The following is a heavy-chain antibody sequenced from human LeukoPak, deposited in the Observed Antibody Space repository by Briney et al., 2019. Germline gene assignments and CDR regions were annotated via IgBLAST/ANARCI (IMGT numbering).Heavy chain of an antibody. J-gene: IGHJ6*02. CDR1: GASINKDY. D-gene: IGHD1/OR15-1a*01. Sequence: SETLSLTCTVSGASINKDYWCWIRQPAGKGLEWIGRIHPSGITHHNPSLKSRVTMSIDASKNQFSLKLTSVTAADTAVYYCARQKWEQQGRDYYFNGLDVWGPGTTVIVSS. CDR3: ARQKWEQQGRDYYFNGLDV. CDR2: IHPSGIT. V-gene: IGHV4-4*07.